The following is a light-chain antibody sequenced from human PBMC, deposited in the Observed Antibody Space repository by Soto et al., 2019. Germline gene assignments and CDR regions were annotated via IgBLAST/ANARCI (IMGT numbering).Light chain of an antibody. CDR3: MQALQTPRT. V-gene: IGKV2-28*01. Sequence: DLVMTQSPLSLPVTPGEPASISCRSSQSLLHSNGYNYLHWYLQKPGQSPQLLIYLGSNRASGVPDRFSGSGSGTDFTLKISRVEAEDVGVYYCMQALQTPRTFGPGTKVDIK. J-gene: IGKJ3*01. CDR2: LGS. CDR1: QSLLHSNGYNY.